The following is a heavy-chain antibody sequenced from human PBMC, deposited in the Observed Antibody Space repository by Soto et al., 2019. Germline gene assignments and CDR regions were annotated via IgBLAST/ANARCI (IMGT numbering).Heavy chain of an antibody. CDR3: VEYNYYDSSGYYPDPFDI. V-gene: IGHV1-69*06. Sequence: ASVKVSCKASGGTFSSYAISWVRQAPGQGLEWVGGIIPIFGTANYAQKFQGRVTITADKSTSTAYMELSSLRSEDTAVYYCVEYNYYDSSGYYPDPFDIWGQGTMVTVSS. J-gene: IGHJ3*02. D-gene: IGHD3-22*01. CDR1: GGTFSSYA. CDR2: IIPIFGTA.